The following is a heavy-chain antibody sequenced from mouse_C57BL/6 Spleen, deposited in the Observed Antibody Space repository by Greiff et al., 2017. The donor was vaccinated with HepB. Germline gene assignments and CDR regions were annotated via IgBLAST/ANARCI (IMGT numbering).Heavy chain of an antibody. D-gene: IGHD1-1*01. CDR2: IYPGDGDT. CDR3: ARSPYYYYGSSYFDY. J-gene: IGHJ2*01. CDR1: GYAFSSYW. V-gene: IGHV1-80*01. Sequence: QVQLQQSGAELVKPGASVKISCKASGYAFSSYWMNWVKQRPGKGLEWIGQIYPGDGDTNYNGKFKGKATLTADKSSSTAYMQLSSLTSEDSAVYFCARSPYYYYGSSYFDYWGQGTTLTVSS.